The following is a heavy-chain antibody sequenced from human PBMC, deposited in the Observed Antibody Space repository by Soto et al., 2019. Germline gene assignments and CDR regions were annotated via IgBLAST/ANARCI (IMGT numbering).Heavy chain of an antibody. CDR3: ARDPGGTDFAEWTFNFDY. CDR1: GFTFSSYA. V-gene: IGHV3-30-3*01. D-gene: IGHD3-3*01. CDR2: ISYDGSNK. J-gene: IGHJ4*02. Sequence: QVQLVESGGGVVQPGRSLRLSCAASGFTFSSYAMHWVRQAPGKGLVWVAVISYDGSNKYYADSVKGRFTISRDNSENTRYRQMQSLVAEDTAVYYCARDPGGTDFAEWTFNFDYWGQGTLVTVSS.